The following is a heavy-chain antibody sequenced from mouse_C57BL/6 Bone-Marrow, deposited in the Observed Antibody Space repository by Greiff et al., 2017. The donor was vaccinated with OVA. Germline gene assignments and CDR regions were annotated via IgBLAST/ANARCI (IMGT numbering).Heavy chain of an antibody. Sequence: QVQLQQPGAELVKPGASVKLSCKASGYTFTSYWMHWVKQRPGRGLEWIGRLDPNSGGPKYNEKFKSKATLTVDKPSSTAYMQLSSLTSEDSAVYYCARRDYYGSSYLFAYWGQGTLVTVSA. CDR3: ARRDYYGSSYLFAY. CDR2: LDPNSGGP. CDR1: GYTFTSYW. V-gene: IGHV1-72*01. D-gene: IGHD1-1*01. J-gene: IGHJ3*01.